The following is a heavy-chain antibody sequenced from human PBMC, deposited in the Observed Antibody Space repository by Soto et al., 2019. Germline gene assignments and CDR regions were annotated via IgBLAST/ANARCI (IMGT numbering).Heavy chain of an antibody. V-gene: IGHV3-23*01. D-gene: IGHD2-2*01. CDR3: AKGVVPAANSYYYYGMDV. J-gene: IGHJ6*02. CDR1: GFTFSSYA. CDR2: ISGSGGST. Sequence: GGSLSLSCAASGFTFSSYAMSWVRQAPGKGLEWVSAISGSGGSTYYADSVKGRFTISRDNSKNTLYLQMNSLRAEDTAVYYCAKGVVPAANSYYYYGMDVWGQGTTVTVSS.